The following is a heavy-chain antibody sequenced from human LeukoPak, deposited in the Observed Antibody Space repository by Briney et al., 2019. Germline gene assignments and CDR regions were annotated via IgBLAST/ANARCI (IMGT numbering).Heavy chain of an antibody. CDR1: GFTFSSHW. CDR2: ISTDGSST. CDR3: ARVWSYYYYYMDV. D-gene: IGHD3-10*01. V-gene: IGHV3-74*01. Sequence: PGGSLRLSCAASGFTFSSHWMHWVRQAPGKGLVWVSRISTDGSSTNYADSVKGRFTVSRDNAKNTLYLQMNSLRAEDTAVYYCARVWSYYYYYMDVWGKGTTVTVSS. J-gene: IGHJ6*03.